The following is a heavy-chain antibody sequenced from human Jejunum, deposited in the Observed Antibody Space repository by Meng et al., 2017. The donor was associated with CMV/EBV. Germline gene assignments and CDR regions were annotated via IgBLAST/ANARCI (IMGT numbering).Heavy chain of an antibody. CDR3: THGPTRIEPFDY. V-gene: IGHV2-5*02. J-gene: IGHJ4*02. CDR2: IHWDGDE. Sequence: QITLKESGPTLVKPTQTLTLTCTFSGFSFSTGGASVGWIRQPAGKALEWLARIHWDGDEGYSPSLKSRLTITKDSSKNQVVLTMTNMDPMDTATYYCTHGPTRIEPFDYWGQGILVTVSS. CDR1: GFSFSTGGAS. D-gene: IGHD5-24*01.